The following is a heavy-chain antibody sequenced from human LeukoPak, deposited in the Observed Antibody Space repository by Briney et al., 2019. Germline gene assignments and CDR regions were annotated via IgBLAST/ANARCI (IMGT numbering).Heavy chain of an antibody. D-gene: IGHD6-19*01. CDR3: ARDKIRGYSSGWYLDY. V-gene: IGHV1-69*05. CDR1: GGTFSSYA. CDR2: IIPIFGTA. Sequence: SVRVSCKASGGTFSSYAISWVRQAPGQGLEWMGGIIPIFGTANYAQKFQGRVTITTDESTSTAYMELSSLRSEDTAVYYCARDKIRGYSSGWYLDYWGQGTLVTVSS. J-gene: IGHJ4*02.